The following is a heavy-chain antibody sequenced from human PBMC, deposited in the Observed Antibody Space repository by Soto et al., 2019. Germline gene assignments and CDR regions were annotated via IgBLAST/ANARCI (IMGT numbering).Heavy chain of an antibody. D-gene: IGHD3-3*01. V-gene: IGHV3-48*02. CDR3: ARAEDDFWSWDYYYGMDV. Sequence: EVQLVESGGGLVQPGVSLRLSCAASGFTLSTYSINWVRQAPGKGLDWVSYISSSGSTIYYADSVKGRFTISRDKAKNSVFLQMKSLRDADTAVYYCARAEDDFWSWDYYYGMDVWGQGTTVTVSS. CDR1: GFTLSTYS. CDR2: ISSSGSTI. J-gene: IGHJ6*02.